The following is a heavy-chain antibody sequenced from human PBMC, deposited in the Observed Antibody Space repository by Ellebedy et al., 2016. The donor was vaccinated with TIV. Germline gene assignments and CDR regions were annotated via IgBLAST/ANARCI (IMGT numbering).Heavy chain of an antibody. CDR2: IGSNGFTT. Sequence: GESLKISCAASGFSFSSDSVNWVRQAPGKGLEWISYIGSNGFTTYYADSVKGRFNISRDVAKRSVYLQMNDLRDEDTAVYYCARGLGPGPSDWFDPWGQGTLVTVSS. CDR3: ARGLGPGPSDWFDP. J-gene: IGHJ5*02. V-gene: IGHV3-48*02. D-gene: IGHD3/OR15-3a*01. CDR1: GFSFSSDS.